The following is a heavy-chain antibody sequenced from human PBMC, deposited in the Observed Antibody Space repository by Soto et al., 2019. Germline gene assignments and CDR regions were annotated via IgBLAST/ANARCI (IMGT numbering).Heavy chain of an antibody. CDR3: ARGYCSGGSCYPAVYYYGMDV. CDR1: GGTFSSYA. D-gene: IGHD2-15*01. V-gene: IGHV1-69*01. CDR2: IIPIFGTA. Sequence: QVQLVQSGAEVKKPGSSVKVSCKASGGTFSSYAISWVRQAPGQGLEWMGGIIPIFGTANYAQKFQGRVTITADESTSTAYMELSSLRSEDTAVYYCARGYCSGGSCYPAVYYYGMDVWGQGTTVTDSS. J-gene: IGHJ6*02.